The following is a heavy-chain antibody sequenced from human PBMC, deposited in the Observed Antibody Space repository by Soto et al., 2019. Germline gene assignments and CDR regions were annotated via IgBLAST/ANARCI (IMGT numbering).Heavy chain of an antibody. CDR1: GYTFTSYG. CDR3: ARVVVPAALNDYYYYGMDV. CDR2: ISAYNGNT. V-gene: IGHV1-18*01. D-gene: IGHD2-2*01. J-gene: IGHJ6*02. Sequence: ASVKVSCKASGYTFTSYGISWVRQAPGQGLEWMGWISAYNGNTNYAQKLQGGVTMTTDTSTSTAYMELRSLRSDDTAVYYCARVVVPAALNDYYYYGMDVWGQGTTVTVSS.